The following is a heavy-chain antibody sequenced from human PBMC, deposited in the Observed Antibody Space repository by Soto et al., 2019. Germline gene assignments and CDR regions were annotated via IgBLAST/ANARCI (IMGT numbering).Heavy chain of an antibody. CDR3: ARGLATLPVFPFDF. D-gene: IGHD6-6*01. J-gene: IGHJ3*01. V-gene: IGHV2-5*01. Sequence: QITVKGSGPTLVKPTQTLTLTCSLSGISLSTSGVGLGWLRQPPGKALEWLALIYWNDAKHYSPSLKSRLTITKDTSKNQAFLTVTNMVPMDTATYYCARGLATLPVFPFDFWDQGTMVTVSS. CDR1: GISLSTSGVG. CDR2: IYWNDAK.